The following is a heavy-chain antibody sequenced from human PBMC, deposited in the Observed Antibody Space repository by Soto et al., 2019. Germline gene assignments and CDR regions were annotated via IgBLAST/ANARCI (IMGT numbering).Heavy chain of an antibody. V-gene: IGHV3-33*01. D-gene: IGHD3-22*01. CDR2: IWYDGSNK. Sequence: QVQLVESGGGVVQPGRSLRLSCAASGFTFSSYGMHWVRQAPGKGLEWVAVIWYDGSNKYYADSVKGRFTISRDNSKNTLYLQMNSLRAEDTAVYYCARDLDYYDSSGYFGVLGYWGQGTLVTVSS. CDR3: ARDLDYYDSSGYFGVLGY. CDR1: GFTFSSYG. J-gene: IGHJ4*02.